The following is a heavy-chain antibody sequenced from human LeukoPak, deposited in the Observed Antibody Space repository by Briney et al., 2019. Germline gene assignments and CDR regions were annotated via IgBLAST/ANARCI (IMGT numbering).Heavy chain of an antibody. CDR2: INHSGST. Sequence: PSETLSLTCAVYGGSFSGYYWSWIRQPPGKGLEWIGEINHSGSTNYNPSLKSRVTISVDTSKDQFSLKLSSVTAADTAVYYCAGVAAAGFLTDTYWGQGTLVTVSS. CDR3: AGVAAAGFLTDTY. CDR1: GGSFSGYY. D-gene: IGHD6-13*01. J-gene: IGHJ4*02. V-gene: IGHV4-34*01.